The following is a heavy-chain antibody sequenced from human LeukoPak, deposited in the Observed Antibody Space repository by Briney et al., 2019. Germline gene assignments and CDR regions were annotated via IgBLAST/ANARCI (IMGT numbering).Heavy chain of an antibody. CDR2: ISYDGSNK. D-gene: IGHD6-6*01. CDR1: GFTFSSYG. J-gene: IGHJ5*02. V-gene: IGHV3-30*18. Sequence: GGSLRLSCAASGFTFSSYGMHWVRQAPGKGLEWVAVISYDGSNKYYADSVKGRFTISRDNSKNTLYLQMNSLRAEDTAVYYFAKDGPYSSSSGGNWLDPWGQESQVTVS. CDR3: AKDGPYSSSSGGNWLDP.